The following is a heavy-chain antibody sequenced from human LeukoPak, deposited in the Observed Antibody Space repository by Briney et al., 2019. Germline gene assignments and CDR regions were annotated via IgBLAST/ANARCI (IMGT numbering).Heavy chain of an antibody. Sequence: SGGSLRLSCAASGFTFSSYGMHWVRQAPGKGLEWVAFIRYDGSNKYYADSVKGRFTISRDNAKNSLYLQMNSLRAEDTAVYYCARTSDTSGRLYWYFDLWGRGTLVTVSS. CDR1: GFTFSSYG. V-gene: IGHV3-33*08. CDR3: ARTSDTSGRLYWYFDL. CDR2: IRYDGSNK. D-gene: IGHD3-22*01. J-gene: IGHJ2*01.